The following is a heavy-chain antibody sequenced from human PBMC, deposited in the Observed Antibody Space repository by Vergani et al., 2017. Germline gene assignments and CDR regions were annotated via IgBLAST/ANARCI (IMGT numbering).Heavy chain of an antibody. J-gene: IGHJ4*02. CDR2: ISAYNGNT. D-gene: IGHD3-10*01. Sequence: QVQLVQSGAEVKKPGGSVKVSCKASGYTFNSYGISWVRQAPGQGLEWMGCISAYNGNTNYAQKLQGRVTMTTDTSTSTAYMELRSLRSDDTAVYYCARGVDISGSYSDLVPVHFDYWGQATLVTVSS. CDR3: ARGVDISGSYSDLVPVHFDY. V-gene: IGHV1-18*01. CDR1: GYTFNSYG.